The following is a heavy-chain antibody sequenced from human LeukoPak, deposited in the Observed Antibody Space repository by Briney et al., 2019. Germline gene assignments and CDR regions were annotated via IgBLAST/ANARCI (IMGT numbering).Heavy chain of an antibody. Sequence: ASVKVSCKASGYTLTTYYMHWVRQAPGQGLEWMGIINPSGGSTSYAQKFQGRVTMTRDTSTSTVYMELSSLISEDTAVYYCARGVMPAASPEWFFHLWGRGTLVTVSS. V-gene: IGHV1-46*01. D-gene: IGHD2-2*01. CDR1: GYTLTTYY. CDR3: ARGVMPAASPEWFFHL. J-gene: IGHJ2*01. CDR2: INPSGGST.